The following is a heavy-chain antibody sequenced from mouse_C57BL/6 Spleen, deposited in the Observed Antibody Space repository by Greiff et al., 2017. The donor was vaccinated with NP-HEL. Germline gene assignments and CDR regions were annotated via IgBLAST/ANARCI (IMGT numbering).Heavy chain of an antibody. CDR2: IYPRGGNT. CDR1: GYTFTSYG. D-gene: IGHD1-1*01. Sequence: VQLMESGAELARPGASVKLSCKASGYTFTSYGISWVKQRPGQGLEWIGEIYPRGGNTYYNEKFKGKATLTADKSSSTADMELRSLTSEESAVYFCARSFITTVVAGGYDAMDYWGQGTSVTVAS. V-gene: IGHV1-81*01. J-gene: IGHJ4*01. CDR3: ARSFITTVVAGGYDAMDY.